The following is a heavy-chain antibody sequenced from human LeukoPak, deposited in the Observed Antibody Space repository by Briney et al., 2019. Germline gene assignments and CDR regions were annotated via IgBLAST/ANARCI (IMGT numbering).Heavy chain of an antibody. Sequence: GGSLRLSCAASGFTFSSYGMHWVRQAPGKGLEWVAVISYDGSNKYYADSVKGRFTISRDNSKNTLYLQMNSLRAEDTAVYYCAKDRRLLWFGPFDYWGQGTLVTVSS. CDR2: ISYDGSNK. V-gene: IGHV3-30*18. CDR3: AKDRRLLWFGPFDY. J-gene: IGHJ4*02. CDR1: GFTFSSYG. D-gene: IGHD3-10*01.